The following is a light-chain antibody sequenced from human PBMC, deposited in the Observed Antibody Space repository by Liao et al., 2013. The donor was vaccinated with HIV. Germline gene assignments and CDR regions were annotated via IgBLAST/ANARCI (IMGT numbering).Light chain of an antibody. CDR2: HDT. CDR3: QVWDRGSAHPTV. CDR1: KVASKN. Sequence: SHELTQPPSVSVSPGQTATITCSGDKVASKNVCWYQVKPGQAPVLVISHDTDRPSGIPARFSASNSGNTATLTISRAEAGDEADYYCQVWDRGSAHPTVFGPGTKVTVL. J-gene: IGLJ1*01. V-gene: IGLV3-21*04.